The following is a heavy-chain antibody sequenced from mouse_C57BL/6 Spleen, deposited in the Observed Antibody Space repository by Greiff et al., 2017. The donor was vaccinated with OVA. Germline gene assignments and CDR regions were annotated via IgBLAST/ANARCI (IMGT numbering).Heavy chain of an antibody. CDR2: IFPGSGST. V-gene: IGHV1-75*01. Sequence: QVQLQQSGPELVKPGASVKISCKASGYTFTDYYINWVKQRPGQGLEWIGWIFPGSGSTYYNEKFKGKATLTVDKSSSTAYMLLSSLTAEDSAVYFCARSSYYYGSSGYFDVWGTGTTVTVSS. D-gene: IGHD1-1*01. CDR1: GYTFTDYY. CDR3: ARSSYYYGSSGYFDV. J-gene: IGHJ1*03.